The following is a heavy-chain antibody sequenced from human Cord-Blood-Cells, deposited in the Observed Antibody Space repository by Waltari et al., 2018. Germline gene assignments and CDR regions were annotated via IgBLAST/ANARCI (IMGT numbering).Heavy chain of an antibody. J-gene: IGHJ4*02. CDR2: IYYSGST. V-gene: IGHV4-39*01. CDR1: GGSISSSSYY. Sequence: QLQLQESGPGLVKPSETLSLTCTVSGGSISSSSYYWGWIRQPPGKGLEWIGCIYYSGSTYYNPSLKSRVTISVDTSKNQFSLKLSSVTAADTAVYYCARHGYSSSSYYFDYWGQGTLVTVSS. D-gene: IGHD6-6*01. CDR3: ARHGYSSSSYYFDY.